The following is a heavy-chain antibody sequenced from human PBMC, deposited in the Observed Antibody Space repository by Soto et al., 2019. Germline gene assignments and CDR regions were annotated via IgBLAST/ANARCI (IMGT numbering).Heavy chain of an antibody. V-gene: IGHV4-59*08. CDR3: GSLLNYYGSGSYYIYDY. CDR2: IYYSGST. CDR1: GGSISSYY. J-gene: IGHJ4*02. D-gene: IGHD3-10*01. Sequence: SETLSLTCTVSGGSISSYYWSWIRQPPGKGLEWIGYIYYSGSTNYNPSLKSRVTISVDTSKNQFSLKLSSVTAADTAVYYCGSLLNYYGSGSYYIYDYWGQGTLVTVSS.